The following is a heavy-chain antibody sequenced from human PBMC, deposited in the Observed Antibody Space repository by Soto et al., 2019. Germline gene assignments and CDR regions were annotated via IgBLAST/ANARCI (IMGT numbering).Heavy chain of an antibody. CDR1: GYTFTSYY. CDR3: AREERIAAAGTHYYYGMDV. V-gene: IGHV1-46*01. D-gene: IGHD6-13*01. Sequence: ASVKVSCKASGYTFTSYYMHWVRQAPGQGLEWMGIINPSGGSTSYAQKFQGRVTMTRDTSTSTVYMELSSLRSEDTAVYYCAREERIAAAGTHYYYGMDVWGQGTTVTVSS. J-gene: IGHJ6*02. CDR2: INPSGGST.